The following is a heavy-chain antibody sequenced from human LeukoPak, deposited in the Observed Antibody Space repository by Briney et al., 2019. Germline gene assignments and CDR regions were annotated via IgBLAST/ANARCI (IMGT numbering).Heavy chain of an antibody. Sequence: GGSLRLSCAASGFTFSNHAMSWFRQAPGKGLEWVGFIRSKAYGGTTEYAASVKGRFTISRDDSKSIAYLQMNSLKTEDTAVYYCTRDPELGVTQVSYYFDYWGQGTLVTVSS. D-gene: IGHD2-21*02. J-gene: IGHJ4*02. V-gene: IGHV3-49*03. CDR2: IRSKAYGGTT. CDR1: GFTFSNHA. CDR3: TRDPELGVTQVSYYFDY.